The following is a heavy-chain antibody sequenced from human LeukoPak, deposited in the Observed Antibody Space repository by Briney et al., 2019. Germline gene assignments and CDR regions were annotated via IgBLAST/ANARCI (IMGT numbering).Heavy chain of an antibody. J-gene: IGHJ4*02. CDR3: ARDRGSGWNHFDY. CDR1: GFTFSSYG. V-gene: IGHV3-30*02. CDR2: IRYDGSNK. D-gene: IGHD6-19*01. Sequence: GGSLRLSCAASGFTFSSYGMHWVRQAPGKGLEWVAFIRYDGSNKYYADSVKGRFTISRDNSKNTLYLQMNSLRAEDTAVYYCARDRGSGWNHFDYWGQGTLVTVSS.